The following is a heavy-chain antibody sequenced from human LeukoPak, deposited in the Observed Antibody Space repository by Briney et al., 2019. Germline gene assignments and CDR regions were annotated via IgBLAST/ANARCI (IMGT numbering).Heavy chain of an antibody. Sequence: ASVKVSCKVSGYTLTELSMHWVRQAPGKGLEWMGSVDPEDGETIYAQKFQGRVTMTRDTSTNTVYMELSSLRSDDTAVYYCARVDYDSSGYYYAFDIWGQGAMVTVSS. J-gene: IGHJ3*02. D-gene: IGHD3-22*01. CDR2: VDPEDGET. CDR3: ARVDYDSSGYYYAFDI. CDR1: GYTLTELS. V-gene: IGHV1-24*01.